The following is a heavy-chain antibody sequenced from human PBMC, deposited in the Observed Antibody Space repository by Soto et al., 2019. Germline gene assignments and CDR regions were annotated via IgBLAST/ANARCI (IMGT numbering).Heavy chain of an antibody. J-gene: IGHJ4*02. CDR3: ARSKGRVVPAATQSNYALLWFGGYFDY. CDR1: GGSFSGYY. Sequence: SETLSLTCAVYGGSFSGYYWSWIRQPPGKGLEWIGEINHSGSTNYNPSLKSRVTISVDTSKNQFSLKLSSVTAADTAVYYCARSKGRVVPAATQSNYALLWFGGYFDYWGQGTLVTVSS. V-gene: IGHV4-34*01. CDR2: INHSGST. D-gene: IGHD3-10*01.